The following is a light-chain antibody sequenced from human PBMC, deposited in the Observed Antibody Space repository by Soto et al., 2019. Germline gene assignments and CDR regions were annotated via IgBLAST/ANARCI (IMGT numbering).Light chain of an antibody. Sequence: QSALTQPASVSGSPGQSITISCTGTSSDVGSYNFVSWYQQHPGKAPKLMIYEGSKWPSGVSNRFSGSKSGNTASLTISGLQAEDEADYYCCSYARSSTVVFGGGTQLTVL. J-gene: IGLJ2*01. CDR2: EGS. V-gene: IGLV2-23*01. CDR3: CSYARSSTVV. CDR1: SSDVGSYNF.